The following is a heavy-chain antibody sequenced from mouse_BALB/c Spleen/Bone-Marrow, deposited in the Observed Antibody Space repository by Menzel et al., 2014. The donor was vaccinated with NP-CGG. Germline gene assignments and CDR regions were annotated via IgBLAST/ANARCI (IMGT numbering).Heavy chain of an antibody. CDR3: AREWTARAVDY. CDR1: GYAFTNYL. Sequence: CGAELVRPGTSVKVSCKASGYAFTNYLIEWVKQRPVQGLEWIGVINPGSGGANYNAKFKGKTTLTADKSSSTAYMQLSSLTSDDSAVYFCAREWTARAVDYWGQGTTPTVSS. D-gene: IGHD3-2*01. CDR2: INPGSGGA. J-gene: IGHJ2*01. V-gene: IGHV1-54*01.